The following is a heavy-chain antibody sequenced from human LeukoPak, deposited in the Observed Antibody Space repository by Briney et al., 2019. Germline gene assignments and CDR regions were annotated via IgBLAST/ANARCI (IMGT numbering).Heavy chain of an antibody. CDR3: ARGRFFAGGAYYFDS. CDR1: GGSISSYY. V-gene: IGHV4-59*01. CDR2: IYYSGST. Sequence: SETLSLTCTVSGGSISSYYWSWIRQPPGKGLEWIGYIYYSGSTKYNPSLKSRLTISVDTTKNLFSLKLSSVTAADTAVYYCARGRFFAGGAYYFDSWGQGTLVTVSS. D-gene: IGHD3-3*01. J-gene: IGHJ4*02.